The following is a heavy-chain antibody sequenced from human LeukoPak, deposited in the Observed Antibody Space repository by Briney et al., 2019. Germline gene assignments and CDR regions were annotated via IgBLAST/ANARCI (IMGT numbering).Heavy chain of an antibody. Sequence: PSETLSLTCAVHGGSFSGYYWGWIRQPPGKGLEWIGTIYYSGNTYYNPSLKSRLTISVDTSKNQFSLKLRSVTAADTALYYCASTSPKYYYESSGYSSLFDNWGQGTLVTVSS. CDR1: GGSFSGYY. CDR3: ASTSPKYYYESSGYSSLFDN. V-gene: IGHV4-34*01. D-gene: IGHD3-22*01. CDR2: IYYSGNT. J-gene: IGHJ4*02.